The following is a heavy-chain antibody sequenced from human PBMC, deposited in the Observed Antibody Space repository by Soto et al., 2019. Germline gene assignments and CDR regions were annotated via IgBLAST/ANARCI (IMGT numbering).Heavy chain of an antibody. CDR2: INAGNGNT. Sequence: ASVKVSCKASGYTFTSYAMHWVRQAPGQRLEWMGWINAGNGNTKYSQKFQGRVTITRDTSASTAYMELSSLRSEDTAVYYCARWDGYDVYYFDYWGQGTPVTVSS. D-gene: IGHD5-12*01. J-gene: IGHJ4*02. CDR3: ARWDGYDVYYFDY. V-gene: IGHV1-3*01. CDR1: GYTFTSYA.